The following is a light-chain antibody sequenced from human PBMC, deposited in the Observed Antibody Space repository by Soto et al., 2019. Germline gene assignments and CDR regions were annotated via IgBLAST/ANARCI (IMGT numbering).Light chain of an antibody. CDR2: KAS. CDR3: QQYNSYGT. J-gene: IGKJ1*01. Sequence: DIQMTQSPSTLSASVGDRVTITCRASQSISSWLALYQQKPGKDPKLLIYKASSLESGAPSSFSGSGSGTAFTLNISSLQPDDFATYYCQQYNSYGTFGQGTKVEIK. CDR1: QSISSW. V-gene: IGKV1-5*03.